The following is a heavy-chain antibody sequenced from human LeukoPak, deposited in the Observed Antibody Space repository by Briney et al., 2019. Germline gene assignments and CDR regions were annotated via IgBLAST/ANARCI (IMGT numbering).Heavy chain of an antibody. J-gene: IGHJ4*02. CDR1: GYTFTSYD. CDR3: ARDMAVRTFDY. Sequence: ASVKVSCKASGYTFTSYDIKWVRQATGQGLEWMGWMNPNSGNTGYAQKFQGRVTMTRDTSISTAYMELSSLRSEDTAVYYCARDMAVRTFDYWGQGTLVTVSS. CDR2: MNPNSGNT. V-gene: IGHV1-8*01. D-gene: IGHD2-21*01.